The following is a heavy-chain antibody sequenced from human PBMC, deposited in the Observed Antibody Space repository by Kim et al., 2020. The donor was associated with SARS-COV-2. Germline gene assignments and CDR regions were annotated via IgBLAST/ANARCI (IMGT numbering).Heavy chain of an antibody. CDR1: GLNLSDHY. D-gene: IGHD1-20*01. V-gene: IGHV3-72*01. Sequence: GGSLRLSCGASGLNLSDHYMDWVRQAPGKGLEWVCRSRDRANRYSTEYAASVRGRFAISRDHSQNSVHLQMQDLKVEDTAIYYCTRRIFDAFDIWGQGAMVTVSS. CDR2: SRDRANRYST. CDR3: TRRIFDAFDI. J-gene: IGHJ3*02.